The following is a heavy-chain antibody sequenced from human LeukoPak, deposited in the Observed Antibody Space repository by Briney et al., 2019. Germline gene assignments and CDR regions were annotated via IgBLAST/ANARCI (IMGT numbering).Heavy chain of an antibody. D-gene: IGHD2-2*02. V-gene: IGHV3-23*01. CDR2: ISGTGGNT. Sequence: GGSLRLSCAASGFTFSNYAMSWVRQAPGKGLEWVSTISGTGGNTYYADSVKGRFSISKNISQSTLYLQMNSLRADDTAVYYCAKQGAYTTPDHSDYWGQGTLVTVSS. J-gene: IGHJ4*02. CDR3: AKQGAYTTPDHSDY. CDR1: GFTFSNYA.